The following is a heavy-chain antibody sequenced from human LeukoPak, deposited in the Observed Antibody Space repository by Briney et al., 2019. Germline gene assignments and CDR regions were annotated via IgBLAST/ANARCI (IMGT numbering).Heavy chain of an antibody. CDR3: AKGLYYYDSSGYYYEGGYFDY. V-gene: IGHV3-23*01. J-gene: IGHJ4*02. CDR2: ISGSGGST. CDR1: GFTFSDYE. Sequence: PGGSLRLSCAASGFTFSDYEMNWVRQAPEKGLEWVSAISGSGGSTYYADSVKGRFTISRDNSKNTLYLQMNSLRAEDTAVYYCAKGLYYYDSSGYYYEGGYFDYWGQGTLVTVSS. D-gene: IGHD3-22*01.